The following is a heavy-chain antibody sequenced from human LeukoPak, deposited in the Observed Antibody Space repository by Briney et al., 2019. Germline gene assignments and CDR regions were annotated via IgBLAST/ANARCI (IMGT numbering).Heavy chain of an antibody. CDR3: ARDFRGSLTADY. D-gene: IGHD2-15*01. CDR1: GFTFDDYG. CDR2: INGNGGST. Sequence: GGSLRLSCAASGFTFDDYGMSWVRQAPGKGLEWASGINGNGGSTGYADSVKGRFTISRDNAKNSLYLQMNSLTAEDTALYYCARDFRGSLTADYWGQGTLVTVSS. J-gene: IGHJ4*02. V-gene: IGHV3-20*04.